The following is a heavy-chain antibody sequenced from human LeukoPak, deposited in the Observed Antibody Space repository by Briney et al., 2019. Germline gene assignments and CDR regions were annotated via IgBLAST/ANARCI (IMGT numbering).Heavy chain of an antibody. Sequence: PSQTLSLTCTVSGGSISSGGYYWSWIRQHPGEGLEWIGYIYYGGSTYYNPSLKSRVTISVDTSKNQFSLKLSSVTAADTAVYYCARGPATKYYYYGMDVWGKGTTVTVSS. CDR1: GGSISSGGYY. CDR3: ARGPATKYYYYGMDV. D-gene: IGHD5-12*01. CDR2: IYYGGST. V-gene: IGHV4-31*03. J-gene: IGHJ6*04.